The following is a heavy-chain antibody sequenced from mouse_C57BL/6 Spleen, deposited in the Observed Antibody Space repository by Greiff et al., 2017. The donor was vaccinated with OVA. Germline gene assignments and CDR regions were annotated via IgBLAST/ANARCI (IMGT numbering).Heavy chain of an antibody. Sequence: VQLQQPGAELVRPGSSVKLSCKASGYTFTSYWMHWVKQRPIQGLEWIGNIDPSDSETHYNQKFKDKATLTVDKSSSTAYMQLSSLTSEDSAVYYCARSPAYYSNYADYWGQGTTLTVSS. CDR3: ARSPAYYSNYADY. CDR1: GYTFTSYW. J-gene: IGHJ2*01. CDR2: IDPSDSET. V-gene: IGHV1-52*01. D-gene: IGHD2-5*01.